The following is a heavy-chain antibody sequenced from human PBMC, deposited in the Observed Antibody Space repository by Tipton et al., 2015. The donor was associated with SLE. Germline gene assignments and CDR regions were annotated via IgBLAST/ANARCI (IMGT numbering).Heavy chain of an antibody. J-gene: IGHJ3*02. CDR3: ARERNTAGSDAFDI. D-gene: IGHD5-18*01. CDR1: GGSLSGGDYF. CDR2: INHSGST. Sequence: TLSLTCTVSGGSLSGGDYFWGWIRQPPGKGLEWIGEINHSGSTNYNPSLKSRVTISVDTSKNQFSLKLSSVTAADTAVYYCARERNTAGSDAFDIWGQGTMVTVSS. V-gene: IGHV4-39*07.